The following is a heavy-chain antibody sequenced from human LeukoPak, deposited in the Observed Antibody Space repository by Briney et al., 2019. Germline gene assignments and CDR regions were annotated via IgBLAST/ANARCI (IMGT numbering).Heavy chain of an antibody. CDR2: IIPIFGTA. J-gene: IGHJ4*02. V-gene: IGHV1-69*01. CDR1: GGTFSSYA. Sequence: SVKVSCKASGGTFSSYAISWVRQAPGQGLEWMGGIIPIFGTANYAQKFQGRVTITADESTSTAYMELSSLRSEDTAVYYCAREDSYYYGSGSYPDYWGQGTLVTVSS. D-gene: IGHD3-10*01. CDR3: AREDSYYYGSGSYPDY.